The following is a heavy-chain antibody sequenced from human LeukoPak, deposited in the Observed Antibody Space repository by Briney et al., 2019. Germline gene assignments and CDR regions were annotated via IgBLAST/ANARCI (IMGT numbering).Heavy chain of an antibody. CDR2: IYSGGST. CDR1: GFTVSSNY. D-gene: IGHD2-15*01. V-gene: IGHV3-66*01. J-gene: IGHJ6*02. CDR3: ARDGRRYCSGGSCYPYYYYGMDV. Sequence: PGGSLRPSCAASGFTVSSNYMSWVRQAPGKGLEWVSVIYSGGSTYYADSVKGRFTISRDNSKNTLYLQMNSLRAEDTAVYYCARDGRRYCSGGSCYPYYYYGMDVWGQGTTVTVSS.